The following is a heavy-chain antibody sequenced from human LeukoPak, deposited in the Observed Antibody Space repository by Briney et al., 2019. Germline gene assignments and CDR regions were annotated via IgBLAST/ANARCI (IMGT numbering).Heavy chain of an antibody. CDR3: AQITMVRGVYMDV. CDR1: GGSISSSSYY. CDR2: IYYSGST. Sequence: PSETLSLTCTVSGGSISSSSYYWGWIRQPPGEGLERIGSIYYSGSTYYNPSLKSRVTISVDTSKNQFSLKLSSVTAADTAVYYCAQITMVRGVYMDVWGKGTTVTVSS. J-gene: IGHJ6*03. D-gene: IGHD3-10*01. V-gene: IGHV4-39*01.